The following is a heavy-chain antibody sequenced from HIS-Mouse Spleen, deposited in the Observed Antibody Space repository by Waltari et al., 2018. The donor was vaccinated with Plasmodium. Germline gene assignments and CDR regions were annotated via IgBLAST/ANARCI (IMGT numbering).Heavy chain of an antibody. Sequence: EVQLVESGGGLVQPGRSLRLSCASSGFTFDHYAMHWVRQAPGKGLEWVSGISWNSGSIGYADSVKGRFTISRDNAKNSLYLQMNSLRAEDTALYYCAKDFCSGGSCLGLFDYWGQGTLVTVSS. CDR3: AKDFCSGGSCLGLFDY. D-gene: IGHD2-15*01. CDR2: ISWNSGSI. V-gene: IGHV3-9*01. CDR1: GFTFDHYA. J-gene: IGHJ4*02.